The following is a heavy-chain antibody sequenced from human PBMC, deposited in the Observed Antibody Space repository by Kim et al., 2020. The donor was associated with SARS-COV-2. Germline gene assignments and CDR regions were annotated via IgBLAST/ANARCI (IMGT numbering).Heavy chain of an antibody. V-gene: IGHV4-39*01. CDR3: ARLGIAARDFDY. D-gene: IGHD6-6*01. Sequence: YYTPSLKRRVTISVATSKNPFSLKLSSVTAADTAVYYCARLGIAARDFDYWGQGTLVTVSS. J-gene: IGHJ4*02.